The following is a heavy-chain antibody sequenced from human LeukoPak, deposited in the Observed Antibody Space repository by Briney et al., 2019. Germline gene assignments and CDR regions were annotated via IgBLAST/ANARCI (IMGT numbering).Heavy chain of an antibody. J-gene: IGHJ4*01. CDR1: GFTFSNYE. Sequence: GGSLRLSCAASGFTFSNYEMNWVRQTPGKGLEWLAYISGSGSDIYYADSVKGRFTISRDNAKNSLYLQMNSLRPDDTALYYCSTDPRLLIYWGHGTLVTVSS. CDR2: ISGSGSDI. CDR3: STDPRLLIY. D-gene: IGHD2-8*01. V-gene: IGHV3-48*03.